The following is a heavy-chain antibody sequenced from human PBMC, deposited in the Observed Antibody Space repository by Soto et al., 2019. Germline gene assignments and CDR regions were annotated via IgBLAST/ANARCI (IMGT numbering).Heavy chain of an antibody. CDR1: GFTFSSYA. CDR2: ISGSGGST. CDR3: AMLLRLEYGMDV. V-gene: IGHV3-23*01. Sequence: EVQLLESGGGLVQPGGSLRLSCAASGFTFSSYAMSWVRQAPGKGLEWVSAISGSGGSTYYADSVKGRFTISRDNSKNTLYLQMNSLRAEDTAVYYCAMLLRLEYGMDVWGQGTTVTVSS. D-gene: IGHD3-16*01. J-gene: IGHJ6*02.